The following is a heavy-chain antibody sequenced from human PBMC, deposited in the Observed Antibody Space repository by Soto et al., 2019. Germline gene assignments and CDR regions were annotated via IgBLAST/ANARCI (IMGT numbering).Heavy chain of an antibody. Sequence: SETLSLTCTVSGGSISSYYWSWIRQPPGKGLEWIGYIYYSGSTNYNPSLKSRVTISVDTSKNQFSLKLSSVTAADTAVYYCARARGSSSSEHRRNRIHYYYYYMDVWGKGTTVTVSS. CDR2: IYYSGST. V-gene: IGHV4-59*01. CDR3: ARARGSSSSEHRRNRIHYYYYYMDV. D-gene: IGHD6-6*01. CDR1: GGSISSYY. J-gene: IGHJ6*03.